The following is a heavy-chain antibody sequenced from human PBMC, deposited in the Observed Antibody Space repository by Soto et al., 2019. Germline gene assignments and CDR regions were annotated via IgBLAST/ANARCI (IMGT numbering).Heavy chain of an antibody. D-gene: IGHD6-6*01. J-gene: IGHJ4*02. V-gene: IGHV3-23*01. CDR1: GFSLSTYG. CDR3: AKRVAYSSSSAYFDY. CDR2: INDSGDT. Sequence: GGSLSRSCAASGFSLSTYGMSWVRQAPWKRLEWVSSINDSGDTYYGDYVKGRFTISRDNAKNTLYLHLNSLSGEDTAVYYCAKRVAYSSSSAYFDYWAQGTLVTVSS.